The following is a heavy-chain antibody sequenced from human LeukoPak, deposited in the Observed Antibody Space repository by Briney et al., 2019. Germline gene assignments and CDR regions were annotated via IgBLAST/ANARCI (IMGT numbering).Heavy chain of an antibody. CDR1: GFTFSSHA. J-gene: IGHJ5*02. D-gene: IGHD4-17*01. V-gene: IGHV3-23*01. CDR3: TKKRTTSVTDWFDP. CDR2: ISGIGTTT. Sequence: GGSLRLSCTASGFTFSSHAMTWVRQAPGKGLECVSVISGIGTTTYYADSVKGRFTISRDNSKNTLFLQMNSLRVEDTPTYYCTKKRTTSVTDWFDPWGQGTLVTVSS.